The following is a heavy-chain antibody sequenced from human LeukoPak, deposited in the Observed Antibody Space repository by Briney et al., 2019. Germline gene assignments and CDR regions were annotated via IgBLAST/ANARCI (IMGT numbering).Heavy chain of an antibody. CDR1: SGSISSDNYY. Sequence: SETLSLTCTVSSGSISSDNYYWNWIRQPAGKGLEWIGRIYTTGSTTYSPSLKSRVTISVDTSKNQFSLKLSSVTAADTAVYYCARTGRTSVYALGWFDPWGQGTLVTVSS. D-gene: IGHD2-8*01. CDR3: ARTGRTSVYALGWFDP. V-gene: IGHV4-61*02. CDR2: IYTTGST. J-gene: IGHJ5*02.